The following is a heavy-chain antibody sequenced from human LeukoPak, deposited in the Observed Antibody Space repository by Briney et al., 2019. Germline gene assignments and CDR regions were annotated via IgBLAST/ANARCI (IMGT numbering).Heavy chain of an antibody. Sequence: PSETLSLTCTVSDDSITIYYWTWIRQPPGKRLEWVGYIDHTGSTNYNPSLNSRVTISTDTSKNHFSLKLSFATAADTAVYFFARGRVSSRTWYSTYYYHFYMDVWGKGTTVTVSS. CDR2: IDHTGST. V-gene: IGHV4-59*12. J-gene: IGHJ6*03. CDR3: ARGRVSSRTWYSTYYYHFYMDV. CDR1: DDSITIYY. D-gene: IGHD6-13*01.